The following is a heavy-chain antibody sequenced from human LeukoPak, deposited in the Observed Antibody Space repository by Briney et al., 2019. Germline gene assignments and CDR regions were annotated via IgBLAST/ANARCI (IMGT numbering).Heavy chain of an antibody. J-gene: IGHJ6*02. Sequence: GGSLRLSCAASGFTVSSNYMSWVRQAPGKGLEWVSVIYTGGSTYYADSVKGRFTISRDNSKNTLYLQMNSLRAEDTAVYYCARGRDGYNYGSGGYYYYGMDVWGQGTTVTVSS. CDR2: IYTGGST. CDR3: ARGRDGYNYGSGGYYYYGMDV. CDR1: GFTVSSNY. D-gene: IGHD5-12*01. V-gene: IGHV3-66*01.